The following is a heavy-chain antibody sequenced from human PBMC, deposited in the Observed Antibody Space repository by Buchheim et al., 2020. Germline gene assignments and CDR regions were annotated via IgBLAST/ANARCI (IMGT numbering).Heavy chain of an antibody. D-gene: IGHD2-15*01. Sequence: QVQLVESGGGVVQPGRSLRLSCAASGFTFSSYGMHWVRQAPGKGLEWVAVISYDGSNKYYADSVKGRFTISRDNSKNTLYLQMNSLRAEDTAVYYCAKEWVEVVVAATPDAFDIWGQGT. CDR2: ISYDGSNK. CDR1: GFTFSSYG. V-gene: IGHV3-30*18. CDR3: AKEWVEVVVAATPDAFDI. J-gene: IGHJ3*02.